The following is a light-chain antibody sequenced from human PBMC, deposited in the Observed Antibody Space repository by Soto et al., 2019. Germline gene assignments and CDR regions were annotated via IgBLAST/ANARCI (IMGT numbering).Light chain of an antibody. CDR3: QQYHTYSFT. J-gene: IGKJ3*01. V-gene: IGKV1-5*03. CDR1: QNINDW. Sequence: DIQVTQSPSTLSASVGDRVTITCRASQNINDWLAWYQKKPGKSPRLLIYKASTLESGVPSSFSGSGFGTEFTLTIRSLQPDDFATYYCQQYHTYSFTFGPGAKVDIK. CDR2: KAS.